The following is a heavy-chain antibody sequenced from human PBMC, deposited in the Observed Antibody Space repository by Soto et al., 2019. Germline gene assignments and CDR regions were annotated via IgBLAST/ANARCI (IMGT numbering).Heavy chain of an antibody. CDR2: TNAGNGNT. CDR1: GYTFTSYA. D-gene: IGHD3-10*01. CDR3: ARGITMVRGVEYYFDY. Sequence: ASVKVSCKASGYTFTSYAMHWVRQAPGQRLEWMGWTNAGNGNTKYSQKFQGRVTITRDTSASTAYMELSSLRSEDTAVYYCARGITMVRGVEYYFDYWGQGTLVTVSS. V-gene: IGHV1-3*01. J-gene: IGHJ4*02.